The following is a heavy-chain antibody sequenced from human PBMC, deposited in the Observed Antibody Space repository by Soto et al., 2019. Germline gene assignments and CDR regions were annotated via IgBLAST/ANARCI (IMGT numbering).Heavy chain of an antibody. CDR3: ARHGSGSFDY. CDR2: IYYSGST. J-gene: IGHJ4*02. V-gene: IGHV4-59*08. D-gene: IGHD3-10*01. Sequence: SETLSLTCTVSGGSISSYYWSWIRQPPGKGLEWIGYIYYSGSTNYNPSIKSRVTISVDTSKNQFSLKLSSVTAADTAVYYCARHGSGSFDYWGQGTLVTVSS. CDR1: GGSISSYY.